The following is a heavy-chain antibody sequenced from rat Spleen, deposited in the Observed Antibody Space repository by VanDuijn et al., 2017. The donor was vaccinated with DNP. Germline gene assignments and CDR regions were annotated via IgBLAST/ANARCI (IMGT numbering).Heavy chain of an antibody. CDR3: VRWNSGHFDY. D-gene: IGHD4-3*01. J-gene: IGHJ2*01. CDR1: GFTFSAYY. CDR2: IGSPAYAP. V-gene: IGHV5-22*01. Sequence: EVQLVESGGDLVQPGRSLKLSCAASGFTFSAYYMAWVRQAPAKGLEWFAYIGSPAYAPYYTDSVKGRFAISRDNAKSTLYLQMNSLRSEDMATYYCVRWNSGHFDYWGQGVMVTVSS.